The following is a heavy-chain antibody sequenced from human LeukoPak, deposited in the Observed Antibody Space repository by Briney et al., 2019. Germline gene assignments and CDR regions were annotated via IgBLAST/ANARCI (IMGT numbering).Heavy chain of an antibody. Sequence: SVKLSCKASGYTFTGYYMHWVRQPPGQGLELMGWINPNSSGTNYEQRLQGSVTLTRDTSMSKAYMELSRLRSDDTAVYYCARESMWLVRGVITSRYYFDYWGQGTLVTVSS. V-gene: IGHV1-2*02. J-gene: IGHJ4*02. CDR2: INPNSSGT. CDR3: ARESMWLVRGVITSRYYFDY. D-gene: IGHD3-10*01. CDR1: GYTFTGYY.